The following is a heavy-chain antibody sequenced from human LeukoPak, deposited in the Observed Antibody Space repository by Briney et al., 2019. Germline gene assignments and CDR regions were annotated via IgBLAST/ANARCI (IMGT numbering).Heavy chain of an antibody. Sequence: GGSLRLSCAASGFTFSSYSMNWVRQAPGKGLEWVAIIRKDGSNIYYADSVKGRFTISRDNSKNTVYLQMDSLRAEDTAVYYCARGRFNYDSTGYSSFYYWGQGTLVTVSS. V-gene: IGHV3-33*08. CDR2: IRKDGSNI. CDR1: GFTFSSYS. CDR3: ARGRFNYDSTGYSSFYY. J-gene: IGHJ4*02. D-gene: IGHD3-22*01.